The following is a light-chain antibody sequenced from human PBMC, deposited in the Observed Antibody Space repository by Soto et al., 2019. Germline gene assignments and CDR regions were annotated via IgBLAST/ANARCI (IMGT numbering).Light chain of an antibody. Sequence: QSALTQPPSASGTPGQRVAISCSGSSSNIGSNAVNWYQQLPGAAPKLLIYKNNLRPSGVPDRFSGSKSGASASLAICGLQSEDESDYYCAAWDDSLKGLVFGGGTKLTVL. CDR3: AAWDDSLKGLV. V-gene: IGLV1-44*01. J-gene: IGLJ3*02. CDR2: KNN. CDR1: SSNIGSNA.